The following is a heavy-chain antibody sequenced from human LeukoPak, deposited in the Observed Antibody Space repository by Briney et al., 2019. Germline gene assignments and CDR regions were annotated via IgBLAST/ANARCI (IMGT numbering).Heavy chain of an antibody. CDR1: GGTFSSYA. J-gene: IGHJ4*02. D-gene: IGHD2-2*01. CDR3: AREYAPSGRNGVDY. Sequence: SVKVSCKASGGTFSSYAISWVRQAPGQGLEWMGRIIPMLGIANYAQKFQGRVTITADKSTSTAYMELSSLRSEDTAVYYCAREYAPSGRNGVDYWGQGTLVTVSS. CDR2: IIPMLGIA. V-gene: IGHV1-69*04.